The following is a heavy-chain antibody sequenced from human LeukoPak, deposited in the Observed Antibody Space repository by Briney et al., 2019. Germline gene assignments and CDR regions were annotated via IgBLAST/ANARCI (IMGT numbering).Heavy chain of an antibody. CDR3: ARDFLPRIAVP. D-gene: IGHD6-19*01. V-gene: IGHV3-48*01. Sequence: GGSLRLSCAASGFTFSSYSMNWVRQAPGKGLEWVSYISSSSSTIYYADSVEGRFTISRDNAKNSLYLQMNSLRAEDTAVYYCARDFLPRIAVPWGQGTLVTVSS. J-gene: IGHJ5*02. CDR2: ISSSSSTI. CDR1: GFTFSSYS.